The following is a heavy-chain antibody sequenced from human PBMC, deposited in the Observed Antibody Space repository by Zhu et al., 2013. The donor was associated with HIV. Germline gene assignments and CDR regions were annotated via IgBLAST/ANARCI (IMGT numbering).Heavy chain of an antibody. CDR3: ARVSYGDVWYFDL. CDR1: GGSFSGYY. D-gene: IGHD4-17*01. J-gene: IGHJ2*01. V-gene: IGHV4-34*02. CDR2: INHSGST. Sequence: QVQLQQWGAGLLKPSETLSLTCAVYGGSFSGYYWSWIRQPPGKGLEWIGEINHSGSTNYNPSLKSRVTISVDTSKNQFSLKLSSVTAADTAVYYCARVSYGDVWYFDLWGRGTLVTVST.